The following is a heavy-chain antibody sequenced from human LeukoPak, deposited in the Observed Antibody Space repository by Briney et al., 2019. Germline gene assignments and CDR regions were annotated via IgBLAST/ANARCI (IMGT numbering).Heavy chain of an antibody. CDR1: GFIFPNYV. V-gene: IGHV3-23*01. D-gene: IGHD4-11*01. CDR2: ISGSGGNT. J-gene: IGHJ3*02. Sequence: GGSLRLSCAASGFIFPNYVMSWVRQAPGKGLEWVSAISGSGGNTYYADSVKGRFTISRDNSKNTLYLQMNSLRAEDAAVYYCANEYSKGDIWGQGTMVTVSS. CDR3: ANEYSKGDI.